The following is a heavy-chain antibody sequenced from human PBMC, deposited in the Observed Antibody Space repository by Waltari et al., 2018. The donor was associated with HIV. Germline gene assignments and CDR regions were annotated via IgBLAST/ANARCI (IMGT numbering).Heavy chain of an antibody. J-gene: IGHJ4*02. CDR2: INHSGST. Sequence: QVQLQQWGAGLLKPSETLSLTCAVYGVSFSGYQWSWIRQPPGKGLEWIGEINHSGSTNSNPSLKSRVTISVDTSKNQFSLKLSSVTAADTAVYYCATLPYGGRWYWGQGTLVTVSS. V-gene: IGHV4-34*01. D-gene: IGHD2-15*01. CDR1: GVSFSGYQ. CDR3: ATLPYGGRWY.